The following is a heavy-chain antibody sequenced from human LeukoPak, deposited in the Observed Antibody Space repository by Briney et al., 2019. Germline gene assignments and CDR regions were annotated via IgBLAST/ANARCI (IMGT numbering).Heavy chain of an antibody. J-gene: IGHJ4*02. CDR2: IYYSGST. D-gene: IGHD3-10*01. Sequence: SETPSLTCTVSGGSISSYYWSWTRQPPGKGLEWIGYIYYSGSTNYNPSLKSRVTISVDTSKNQFSLKLSSVTAADTAVYYYARDGSGSYYSLDYWGQGTLVTVSS. CDR1: GGSISSYY. CDR3: ARDGSGSYYSLDY. V-gene: IGHV4-59*01.